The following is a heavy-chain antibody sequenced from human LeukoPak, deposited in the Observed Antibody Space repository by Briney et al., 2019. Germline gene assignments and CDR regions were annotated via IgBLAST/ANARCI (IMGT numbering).Heavy chain of an antibody. CDR1: GYSFTSYW. CDR2: IYPGDSDT. CDR3: ARRYCSSTSWYEYFDY. J-gene: IGHJ4*02. V-gene: IGHV5-51*01. Sequence: GESLKISCKGSGYSFTSYWIGWVRQMPGKGLEWMGIIYPGDSDTRYSPSFQGQVTISADKSISTAYLQWSSLKASDTAMYYCARRYCSSTSWYEYFDYWGQGTLVTVSS. D-gene: IGHD2-2*01.